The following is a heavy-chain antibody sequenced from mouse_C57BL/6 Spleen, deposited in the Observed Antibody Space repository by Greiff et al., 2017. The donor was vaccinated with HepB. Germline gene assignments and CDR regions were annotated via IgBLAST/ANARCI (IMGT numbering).Heavy chain of an antibody. J-gene: IGHJ2*01. D-gene: IGHD2-4*01. CDR2: IHPNSGST. V-gene: IGHV1-64*01. CDR1: GYTFTSYW. Sequence: VKLQQPGAELVKPGASVKLSCKASGYTFTSYWMHWVKQRPGQGLEWIGMIHPNSGSTNYNEKFKSKATLTVDKSSSTAYMQLSSLTSEDSAVYYCARYDYDRGNFDYWGQGTTLTVSS. CDR3: ARYDYDRGNFDY.